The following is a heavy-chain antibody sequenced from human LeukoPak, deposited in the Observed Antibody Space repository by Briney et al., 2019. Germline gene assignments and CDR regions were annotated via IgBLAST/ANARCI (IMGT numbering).Heavy chain of an antibody. CDR1: GITFDDYT. CDR2: INWDGGST. D-gene: IGHD2-2*02. Sequence: GGSLRLSCAASGITFDDYTMHWVRQTPGKGLEWVSLINWDGGSTYYADSVKGRFAISRDNNKNSLYLQMTSLRTEDTALYYCTKGSNTWPSLFDYWGQGTLVTVSS. V-gene: IGHV3-43*01. CDR3: TKGSNTWPSLFDY. J-gene: IGHJ4*02.